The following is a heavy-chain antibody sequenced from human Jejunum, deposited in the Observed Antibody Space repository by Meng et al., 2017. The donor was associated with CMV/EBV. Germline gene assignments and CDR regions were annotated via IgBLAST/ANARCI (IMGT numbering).Heavy chain of an antibody. J-gene: IGHJ4*02. CDR3: AKDRLGSTAVPYFFDY. CDR2: ISGSGVNT. CDR1: FPFTTYA. Sequence: FPFTTYAMTWVRQAPGKGLEWVSGISGSGVNTYYADSVKGRFTISRDNSKNTLYLQMNSLRGEDTAVYYCAKDRLGSTAVPYFFDYWGQGTLVTVSS. D-gene: IGHD2/OR15-2a*01. V-gene: IGHV3-23*01.